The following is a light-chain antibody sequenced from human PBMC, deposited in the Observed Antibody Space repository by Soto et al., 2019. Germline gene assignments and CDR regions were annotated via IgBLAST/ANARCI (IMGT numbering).Light chain of an antibody. CDR2: DVS. Sequence: QSALTQPASVSGSPGQSITISCTGTSSDVGGYNYVSWYQQHPGKAPKLMIYDVSNRPSGVSNRFSGSKSGNTASLTISGLQAEDEAEYHCSSYTTSSPHVVFGGGTKLTVL. J-gene: IGLJ2*01. CDR3: SSYTTSSPHVV. CDR1: SSDVGGYNY. V-gene: IGLV2-14*01.